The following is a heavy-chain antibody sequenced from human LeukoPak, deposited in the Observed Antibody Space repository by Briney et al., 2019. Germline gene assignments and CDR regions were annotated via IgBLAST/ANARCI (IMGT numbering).Heavy chain of an antibody. CDR1: GFTFSSYA. D-gene: IGHD3-22*01. V-gene: IGHV3-23*01. CDR2: ISGSGGST. J-gene: IGHJ4*02. CDR3: AKDRDSDSSGYYSLGY. Sequence: PGGSLRLSCAASGFTFSSYAMSWVRQAPGKGLEWVSAISGSGGSTYYADSVKGRFTISRDNSKNTLYLQMNSLRAEDTAVYYCAKDRDSDSSGYYSLGYWGQGTLVTVSS.